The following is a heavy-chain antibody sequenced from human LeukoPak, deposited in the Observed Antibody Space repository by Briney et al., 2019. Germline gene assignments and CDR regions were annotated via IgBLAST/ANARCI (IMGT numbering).Heavy chain of an antibody. J-gene: IGHJ4*02. CDR2: IFYSGST. CDR3: ARGLKYSYGYPWGY. V-gene: IGHV4-30-4*01. CDR1: GGSIGSSDYY. Sequence: SETLSLTCTVSGGSIGSSDYYWSWIRQPPGKGLEWIGYIFYSGSTHYNPSLRSRVTISLDTSKNQFSLKLSSVTAADTAVYYCARGLKYSYGYPWGYWGQGTLVTVSS. D-gene: IGHD5-18*01.